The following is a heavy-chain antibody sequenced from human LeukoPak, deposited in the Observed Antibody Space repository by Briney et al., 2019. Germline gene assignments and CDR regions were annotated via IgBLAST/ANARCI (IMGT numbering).Heavy chain of an antibody. D-gene: IGHD6-13*01. CDR2: ISSSSSTI. CDR1: GFTFSSYS. Sequence: PGGSLRLSCAASGFTFSSYSMNWVRQAPGKGLEWVSYISSSSSTIYYADSVKGRFTISRDNAKNSLYLQMNSLRAEDTAVYYCARATDSSSWSPFDYWGQGTLVTVSS. V-gene: IGHV3-48*04. CDR3: ARATDSSSWSPFDY. J-gene: IGHJ4*02.